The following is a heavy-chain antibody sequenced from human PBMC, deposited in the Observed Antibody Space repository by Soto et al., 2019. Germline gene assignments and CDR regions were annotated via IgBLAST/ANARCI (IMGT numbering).Heavy chain of an antibody. CDR2: ISSSGSTI. V-gene: IGHV3-11*01. CDR1: GFTFSDYY. Sequence: PGGSLRLSCAASGFTFSDYYMSWIRQAPGKGLEWVSYISSSGSTIYYADSVKGRFTISRDNAKNSLYLQMNSLRAEDTAVYYCARDHIVVAIATYWYFDLWGRGTLVTVSS. CDR3: ARDHIVVAIATYWYFDL. J-gene: IGHJ2*01. D-gene: IGHD2-21*01.